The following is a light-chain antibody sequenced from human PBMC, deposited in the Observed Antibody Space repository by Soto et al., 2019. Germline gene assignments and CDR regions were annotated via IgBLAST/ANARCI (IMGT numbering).Light chain of an antibody. J-gene: IGKJ1*01. CDR3: QQYNTWPRT. V-gene: IGKV3-15*01. CDR2: GAS. Sequence: EIVMTQSPATLSVSPGERATLSCRASQSVSNNLAWYQRKPGQAPRLLLYGASTRATGIPARFSGSGSGTEFTLTVSSLQSEDFAVYYCQQYNTWPRTFGQGTKVEIK. CDR1: QSVSNN.